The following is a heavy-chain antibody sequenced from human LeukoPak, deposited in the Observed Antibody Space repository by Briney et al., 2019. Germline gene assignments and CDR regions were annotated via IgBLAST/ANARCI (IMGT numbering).Heavy chain of an antibody. CDR3: ARIPNQSKYSIGNY. CDR1: SVSISSGDYY. CDR2: IYYTGGT. Sequence: SQTLSPTCTVSSVSISSGDYYCSLIHQHPGKGLEWIGYIYYTGGTYYNPSLKSRVTISVDTSKNQFSLKLTSVTAADTAVYYCARIPNQSKYSIGNYWGQGTLVTVSS. D-gene: IGHD1-14*01. J-gene: IGHJ4*02. V-gene: IGHV4-31*03.